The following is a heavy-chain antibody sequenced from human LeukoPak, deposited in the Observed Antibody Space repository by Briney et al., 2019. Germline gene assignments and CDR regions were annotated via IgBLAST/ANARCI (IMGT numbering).Heavy chain of an antibody. D-gene: IGHD3-10*01. J-gene: IGHJ6*03. CDR2: ISYDGSNE. V-gene: IGHV3-30*04. CDR1: GFTFSSYV. CDR3: AAGGDYYYHMDV. Sequence: GGSLRLSCAASGFTFSSYVMHWVRQAPGKGPEWVAIISYDGSNEYYADSVKGRFTISRDNSKNTLYLQMNSLRAADTAVYHCAAGGDYYYHMDVWGKGTTVTVSS.